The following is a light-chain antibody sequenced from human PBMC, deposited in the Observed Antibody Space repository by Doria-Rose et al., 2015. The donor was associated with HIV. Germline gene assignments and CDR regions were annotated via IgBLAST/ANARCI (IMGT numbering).Light chain of an antibody. Sequence: TQSPGTLSLSPGERATLSCRASQSFSSTYLAWYQQKPGQAPSPLIYDGSTSATGIPDRFSASGSRTDFTLTINRLEPEDFALYYCHQYGTSWTFGQGTKVEI. CDR3: HQYGTSWT. J-gene: IGKJ1*01. CDR2: DGS. CDR1: QSFSSTY. V-gene: IGKV3-20*01.